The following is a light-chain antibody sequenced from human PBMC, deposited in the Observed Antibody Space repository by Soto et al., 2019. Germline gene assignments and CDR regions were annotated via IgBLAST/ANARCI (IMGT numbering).Light chain of an antibody. Sequence: EIVLTQSPGTLSLFPGERATLSCRASQRVSSTYFAWYRQKPGQPPRLLIYGASTRATGIPARFSGSGSGTEFTLTISSLQSEDFAVYYCQQYNNWPPLTFGGGTKVEIK. CDR2: GAS. J-gene: IGKJ4*01. CDR1: QRVSSTY. CDR3: QQYNNWPPLT. V-gene: IGKV3-15*01.